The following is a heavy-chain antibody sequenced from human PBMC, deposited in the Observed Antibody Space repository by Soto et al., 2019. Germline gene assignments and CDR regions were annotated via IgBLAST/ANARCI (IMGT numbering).Heavy chain of an antibody. V-gene: IGHV3-23*01. CDR1: GFAFSSYA. CDR3: AASLAVAGTGPGDY. D-gene: IGHD6-19*01. CDR2: ISGSGGST. J-gene: IGHJ4*02. Sequence: GGSLRLSCAASGFAFSSYAMSWVRQAPGKGLEWVSAISGSGGSTYYADYVKGRFTISRDNSKNTLYLQMNSLRAEDTAVYYCAASLAVAGTGPGDYWGQGTLVTVSS.